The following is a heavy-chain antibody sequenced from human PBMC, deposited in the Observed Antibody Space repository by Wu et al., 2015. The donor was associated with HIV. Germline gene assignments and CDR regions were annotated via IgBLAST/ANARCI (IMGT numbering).Heavy chain of an antibody. CDR3: ARGYCSGGSCYSVSFDY. J-gene: IGHJ4*02. D-gene: IGHD2-15*01. Sequence: QVQLVQSGAEVKKPGASVKVSCKASGYTFTGYYMHWVRQAPGQGLEWMGWINPNSGGTNYAQKFQGRVTMTRDTSISTAYMELSRLRSDDTAVYYCARGYCSGGSCYSVSFDYWGQGTLVTVSS. V-gene: IGHV1-2*02. CDR2: INPNSGGT. CDR1: GYTFTGYY.